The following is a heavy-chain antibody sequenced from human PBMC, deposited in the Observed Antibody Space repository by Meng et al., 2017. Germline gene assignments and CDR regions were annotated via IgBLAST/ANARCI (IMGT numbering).Heavy chain of an antibody. Sequence: QVRGVQSGAGVKKPGSSVTVSCKASGGTFSSYAISWVRQAPGQGLEWMGGIIPIFGTANYAQKFQGRVTITADESTSTAYMELSSLRSEDTAVYYCARDESYIAVAGPNGFDPWGQGTLVTVSS. V-gene: IGHV1-69*01. CDR2: IIPIFGTA. D-gene: IGHD6-19*01. CDR3: ARDESYIAVAGPNGFDP. CDR1: GGTFSSYA. J-gene: IGHJ5*02.